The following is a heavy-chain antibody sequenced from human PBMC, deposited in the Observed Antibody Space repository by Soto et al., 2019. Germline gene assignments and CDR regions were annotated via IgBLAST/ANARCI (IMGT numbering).Heavy chain of an antibody. CDR2: ISSSAETT. J-gene: IGHJ4*02. V-gene: IGHV3-48*03. D-gene: IGHD1-26*01. CDR1: VFTFRSYE. CDR3: ARVIGQSRRSDY. Sequence: GGSLRLSCAGSVFTFRSYEMKLVRQARGKGLEWVSYISSSAETTHYADSVKGGVTISRENGKNSWYLEMNNLRAEDTAVYYCARVIGQSRRSDYWGQGT.